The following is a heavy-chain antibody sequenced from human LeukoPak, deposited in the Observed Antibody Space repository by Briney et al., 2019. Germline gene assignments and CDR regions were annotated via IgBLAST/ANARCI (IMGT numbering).Heavy chain of an antibody. V-gene: IGHV3-23*01. CDR1: GFTFSSYA. Sequence: SGGSLRLSCAASGFTFSSYAMSWVRQAPGKGLEWVSAISGSGGSTYYADSVKGRFTISRDNSKNTLYLQMNSLRAEDTAVYYCAKAAYCSGGSCYWLPSGGYFDYWGQGTLVTVSS. CDR2: ISGSGGST. CDR3: AKAAYCSGGSCYWLPSGGYFDY. J-gene: IGHJ4*02. D-gene: IGHD2-15*01.